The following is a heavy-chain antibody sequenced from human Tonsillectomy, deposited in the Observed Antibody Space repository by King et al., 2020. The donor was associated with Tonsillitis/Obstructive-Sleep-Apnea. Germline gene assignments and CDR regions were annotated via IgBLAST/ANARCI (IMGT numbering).Heavy chain of an antibody. CDR1: GFTFSSYA. Sequence: DVQLVESGGGLVQPGGSLRLSCAASGFTFSSYAMSWVRQAPGKGLEWVSGISGSGGSTYSADSVKGRFTISRENSKNTLYLQMNSLRAEDTAVYYCAKPPLDTNAWDYYYYMDVWGKGTTVTVSS. J-gene: IGHJ6*03. CDR3: AKPPLDTNAWDYYYYMDV. CDR2: ISGSGGST. V-gene: IGHV3-23*04. D-gene: IGHD1-1*01.